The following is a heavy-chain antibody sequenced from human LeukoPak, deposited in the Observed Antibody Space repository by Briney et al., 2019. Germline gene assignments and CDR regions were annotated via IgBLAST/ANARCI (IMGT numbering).Heavy chain of an antibody. V-gene: IGHV3-21*01. D-gene: IGHD2-15*01. CDR2: ISSSISYI. Sequence: PGGSLRLSCAASGFTFSSYSMNWVRQAPGKGLEWVSSISSSISYIYYADSVKGRFTISRDNAKNSLYLQMNSLRAEDTAVYYCARGPRTFLGAVVAATFVFDYWGQGTLVTVSS. J-gene: IGHJ4*02. CDR1: GFTFSSYS. CDR3: ARGPRTFLGAVVAATFVFDY.